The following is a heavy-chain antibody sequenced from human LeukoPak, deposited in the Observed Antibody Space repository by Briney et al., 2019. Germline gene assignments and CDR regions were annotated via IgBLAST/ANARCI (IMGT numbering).Heavy chain of an antibody. Sequence: GGSLRLSCTASGFTFSSYAMNWVRQAPGKGLEWVSGIGAGGTFTYYADSVKGRFTISRDNSKNTMYLQMNSLRAEDTAVYYCAKGTTLLWFGGNWGQGTLVTVSS. V-gene: IGHV3-23*01. CDR1: GFTFSSYA. D-gene: IGHD3-10*01. CDR2: IGAGGTFT. CDR3: AKGTTLLWFGGN. J-gene: IGHJ4*02.